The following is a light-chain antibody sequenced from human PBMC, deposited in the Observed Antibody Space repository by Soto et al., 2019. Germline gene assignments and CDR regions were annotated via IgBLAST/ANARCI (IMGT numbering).Light chain of an antibody. J-gene: IGLJ1*01. V-gene: IGLV2-14*01. CDR2: EVS. CDR3: SSYTSSSTSYV. Sequence: QSALTQPAYVSGSPGQSVTISCTGTSSDVGGYNYVSWYQQHPGKAPKLIIYEVSDRPSGVSSRFSGSKSGNTASLTISGLQAEDEADYYCSSYTSSSTSYVFGTGTKVTVL. CDR1: SSDVGGYNY.